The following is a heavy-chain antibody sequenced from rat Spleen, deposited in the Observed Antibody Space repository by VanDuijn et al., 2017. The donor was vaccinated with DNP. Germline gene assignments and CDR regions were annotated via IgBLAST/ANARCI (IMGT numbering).Heavy chain of an antibody. CDR1: GFSLTSYG. CDR2: IWSGGST. J-gene: IGHJ2*01. D-gene: IGHD1-2*01. V-gene: IGHV2-15*01. CDR3: TRERTIAPISPFDY. Sequence: QVQLKESGPGLVQPSRTLSLTCTVSGFSLTSYGVSWVRQPPGKGLERIAAIWSGGSTDYNSALKSRLSISRDTSKSQVFLKMNSLQTEDTAIYFCTRERTIAPISPFDYWGQGVMVTISS.